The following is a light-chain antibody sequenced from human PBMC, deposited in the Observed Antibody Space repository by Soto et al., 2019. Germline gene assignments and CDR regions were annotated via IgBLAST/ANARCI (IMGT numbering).Light chain of an antibody. CDR2: GAS. Sequence: IVLTQSPCTLSLSPGERATLSCRASQSVSGSYLAWYQQKPGQAPRLLIYGASSRATGIPDRFSGSGSGTDFTLTISRLEPEDFAVYYCHQYGSSPGTFGQGTKVDIK. J-gene: IGKJ1*01. CDR1: QSVSGSY. CDR3: HQYGSSPGT. V-gene: IGKV3-20*01.